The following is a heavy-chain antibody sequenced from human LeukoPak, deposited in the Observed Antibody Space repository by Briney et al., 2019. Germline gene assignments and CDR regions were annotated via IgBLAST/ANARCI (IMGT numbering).Heavy chain of an antibody. CDR1: GGSISSSNW. J-gene: IGHJ4*02. Sequence: SGTLSLTCAVSGGSISSSNWCWGFRHPPRKGLQGFGESYHSGSTNYNPSLKSRVTISLDKSKNQLSLMLSSLTAADTAVYYFARETNKYDIFAGYPKRGYFCYWGPGTLVNV. V-gene: IGHV4-4*02. CDR2: SYHSGST. D-gene: IGHD3-9*01. CDR3: ARETNKYDIFAGYPKRGYFCY.